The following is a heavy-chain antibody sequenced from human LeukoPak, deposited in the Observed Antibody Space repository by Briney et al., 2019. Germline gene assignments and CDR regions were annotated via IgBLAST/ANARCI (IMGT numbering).Heavy chain of an antibody. J-gene: IGHJ4*02. CDR3: ATSTPITMSSYFDY. V-gene: IGHV4-39*07. CDR2: IYYSGST. Sequence: PSETLSLTCTVSGGSISSNSYYWGWIRQPPGKGLEWIGTIYYSGSTYYNPSLKSRVTISVDTSKNQFSLKLSSVTAADTAVYYCATSTPITMSSYFDYWGQGTLVTVSS. D-gene: IGHD3-22*01. CDR1: GGSISSNSYY.